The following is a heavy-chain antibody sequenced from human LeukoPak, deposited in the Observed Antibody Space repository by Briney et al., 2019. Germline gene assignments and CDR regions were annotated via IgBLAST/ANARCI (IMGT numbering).Heavy chain of an antibody. J-gene: IGHJ4*02. D-gene: IGHD6-13*01. CDR2: IYYSGST. Sequence: SSETLSLTCTVSGGSISSGGYYWSWIRQHPRKGLEWIGYIYYSGSTYYNPSLKSRVTISVDTSKNQFSLKLSSVTAADTAVYYCARDGIAAPLDYWGQGTLVTVSS. CDR3: ARDGIAAPLDY. V-gene: IGHV4-31*03. CDR1: GGSISSGGYY.